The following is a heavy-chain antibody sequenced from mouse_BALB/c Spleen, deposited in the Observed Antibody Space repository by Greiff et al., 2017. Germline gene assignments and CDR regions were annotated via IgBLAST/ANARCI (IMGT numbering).Heavy chain of an antibody. D-gene: IGHD1-1*01. CDR3: AREGSITTVGDAMDY. CDR1: GFSLTSYG. J-gene: IGHJ4*01. V-gene: IGHV2-9*02. Sequence: VQRVESGPGLVAPSQSLSITCTVSGFSLTSYGVHWVRQPPGKGLEWLGVIWAGGSTNYNSALMSRLSISKDNSKSQVFLKMNSLQTDDTAMYYCAREGSITTVGDAMDYWGQGTSVTVSS. CDR2: IWAGGST.